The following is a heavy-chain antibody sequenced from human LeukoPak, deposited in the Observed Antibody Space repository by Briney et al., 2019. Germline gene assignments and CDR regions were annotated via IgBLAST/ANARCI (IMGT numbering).Heavy chain of an antibody. CDR1: GFTFSSYA. Sequence: PGGSLRLSCAASGFTFSSYAMHWVRQAPGKGLEWVAVISYDGSNKYYADSVKGRFTISRDNSKNTLYLQMNSLGAEDTAVYYCAKDMSAAGLFDYWGQGTLVTVSS. J-gene: IGHJ4*02. D-gene: IGHD6-13*01. V-gene: IGHV3-30*04. CDR3: AKDMSAAGLFDY. CDR2: ISYDGSNK.